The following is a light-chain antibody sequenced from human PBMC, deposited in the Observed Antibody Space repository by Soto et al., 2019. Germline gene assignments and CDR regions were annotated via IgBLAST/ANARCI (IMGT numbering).Light chain of an antibody. CDR1: QSVSSN. V-gene: IGKV3-15*01. J-gene: IGKJ1*01. Sequence: EVVMTQSPATLSVSPGERATLSCRASQSVSSNSAWFQQKPGQAPRLVIYDASTRATGIPARFSGSGSGTEFTLIISSLQSEDCAVYYCQQYNHWWTFGQGTKV. CDR2: DAS. CDR3: QQYNHWWT.